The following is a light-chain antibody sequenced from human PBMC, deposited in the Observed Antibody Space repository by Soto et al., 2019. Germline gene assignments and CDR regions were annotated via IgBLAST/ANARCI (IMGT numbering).Light chain of an antibody. CDR2: GAS. CDR1: QSVGRNY. Sequence: EIVLTQFPGTLSLSPGESATLACRASQSVGRNYLAWYQQRPGQPPNLLIFGASHRAPDIPDRFSRSGSGTDFTLTISRLEPEDFAVYYCQQYGTSPLTFGGGTKVDIK. V-gene: IGKV3-20*01. CDR3: QQYGTSPLT. J-gene: IGKJ4*01.